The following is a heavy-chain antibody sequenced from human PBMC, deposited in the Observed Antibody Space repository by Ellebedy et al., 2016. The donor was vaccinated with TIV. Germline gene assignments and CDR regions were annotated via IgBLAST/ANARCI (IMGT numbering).Heavy chain of an antibody. CDR2: IDQDGREK. CDR3: ARDDTTGLHYIDY. J-gene: IGHJ4*02. CDR1: GFSFSTHG. D-gene: IGHD6-19*01. V-gene: IGHV3-7*03. Sequence: GESLKISXVASGFSFSTHGMHWVRQAPGKGLEWVANIDQDGREKYYVDSVKGRFTISRDNGKNSLYLQMNSLRAEDTAVYYCARDDTTGLHYIDYWGQGTLVTVSS.